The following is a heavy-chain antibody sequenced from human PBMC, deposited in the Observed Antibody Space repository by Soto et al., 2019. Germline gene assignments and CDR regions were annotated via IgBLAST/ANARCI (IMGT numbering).Heavy chain of an antibody. CDR1: GFTFSSYW. CDR3: AKGDYYGSEPLDY. J-gene: IGHJ4*02. CDR2: INSDGSST. Sequence: EVQLVESGGGLVQPGGSLRLSCAASGFTFSSYWMHWIRQAPGKGLVWVSRINSDGSSTSYADSVKGRFTISRDNAKNTLYLQMNSLRAEDTAVYYCAKGDYYGSEPLDYWGQGTLVTVSS. D-gene: IGHD3-10*01. V-gene: IGHV3-74*01.